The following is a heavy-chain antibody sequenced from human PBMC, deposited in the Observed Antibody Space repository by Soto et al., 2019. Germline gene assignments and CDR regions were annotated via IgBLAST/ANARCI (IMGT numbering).Heavy chain of an antibody. CDR3: AKAYDGDPTGFDY. V-gene: IGHV3-30*18. J-gene: IGHJ4*02. D-gene: IGHD4-17*01. CDR2: ISYDGSNK. Sequence: QVQLVESGGGVVQPGRSLRLSCAASGFTFSSYAMHWVRQAPGKGLEWVAVISYDGSNKYYADSVKGRFTISRDNSKNTLYLQMNSLRAEDTAVYYCAKAYDGDPTGFDYWGQGTLVTVSS. CDR1: GFTFSSYA.